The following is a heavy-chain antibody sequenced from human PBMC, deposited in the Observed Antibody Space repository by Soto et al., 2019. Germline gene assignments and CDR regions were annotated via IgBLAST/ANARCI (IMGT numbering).Heavy chain of an antibody. J-gene: IGHJ4*02. CDR1: GFTFSNAW. D-gene: IGHD3-3*01. V-gene: IGHV3-15*01. CDR3: TTDPDPDYDFWSGYDPNYFDY. CDR2: IKSKTDGGTT. Sequence: PGGSLRLSCAASGFTFSNAWMSWVRQAPGKGLEWVGRIKSKTDGGTTDHAAPVKGRFTISRDDSKNTLYLQMNSLKTEDTAVYYCTTDPDPDYDFWSGYDPNYFDYWGQGTLVTVSS.